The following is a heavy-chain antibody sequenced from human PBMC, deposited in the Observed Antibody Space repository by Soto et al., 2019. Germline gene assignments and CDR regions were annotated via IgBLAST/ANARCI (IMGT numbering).Heavy chain of an antibody. D-gene: IGHD2-15*01. CDR2: IIPIFGTA. CDR3: ARGTPPLGVGPHDY. CDR1: GGTFSSHA. Sequence: GASVKVSCKASGGTFSSHAISWVRQAPGQGLEWMGGIIPIFGTANYAQKFQGRVTITADESTSTAYMELSSLRSEDTAVYYCARGTPPLGVGPHDYWGQGTLVTVSS. V-gene: IGHV1-69*13. J-gene: IGHJ4*02.